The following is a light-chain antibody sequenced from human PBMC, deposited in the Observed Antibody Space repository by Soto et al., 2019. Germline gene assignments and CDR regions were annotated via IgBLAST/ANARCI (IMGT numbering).Light chain of an antibody. CDR3: QQYNKWPLT. CDR2: GAS. J-gene: IGKJ4*01. CDR1: QSGSSN. Sequence: EIVMTQSPATLSVSPGERATLSSRASQSGSSNLAWYQQKPGQAPRPLIYGASTRAAGIPARFRGSGSGTEFTRTISGLQSEDFAVYSCQQYNKWPLTFGGGTKVESK. V-gene: IGKV3D-15*01.